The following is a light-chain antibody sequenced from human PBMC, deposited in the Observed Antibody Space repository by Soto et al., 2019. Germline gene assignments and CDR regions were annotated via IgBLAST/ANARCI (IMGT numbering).Light chain of an antibody. CDR3: MCYAGGNNWV. V-gene: IGLV2-8*01. J-gene: IGLJ3*02. CDR1: SSDVGTHGY. CDR2: DVT. Sequence: QSALTQPPSASGSPGQSVTISCTGTSSDVGTHGYVSWYQQHAGKAPKPMIYDVTKRPSGVPDRFSGSKSANTASLTVSGLQAEDEADYYCMCYAGGNNWVFGGGTKLTVL.